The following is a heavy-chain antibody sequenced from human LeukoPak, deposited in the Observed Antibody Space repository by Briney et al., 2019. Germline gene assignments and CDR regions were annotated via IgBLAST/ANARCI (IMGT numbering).Heavy chain of an antibody. CDR3: ARAGEPYYYDSSTYPPTWYFDL. J-gene: IGHJ2*01. CDR1: GGSISSYY. Sequence: SETLSLTCTVSGGSISSYYWSWIRQPAGKGLEWIGHIYTSGSTNYNPSLKSRATMSLDTSKNQFSLKLSSVTAADTAVYYCARAGEPYYYDSSTYPPTWYFDLWGRGTLVTVSS. CDR2: IYTSGST. V-gene: IGHV4-4*07. D-gene: IGHD3-22*01.